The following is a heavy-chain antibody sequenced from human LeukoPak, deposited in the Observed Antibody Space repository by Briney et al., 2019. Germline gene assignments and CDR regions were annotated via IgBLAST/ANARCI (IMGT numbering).Heavy chain of an antibody. CDR1: GFTFSSYE. CDR2: ISESGSPI. Sequence: GGSLRLSCVASGFTFSSYEMNWVRQAPGKGLEWVSYISESGSPIYNADSVKGRFTISRDNSKNSLYLQMNSLRAEDTAVYYCAKEGGGTAMAPEFDYWGQGTLVTVSS. J-gene: IGHJ4*02. CDR3: AKEGGGTAMAPEFDY. D-gene: IGHD5-18*01. V-gene: IGHV3-48*03.